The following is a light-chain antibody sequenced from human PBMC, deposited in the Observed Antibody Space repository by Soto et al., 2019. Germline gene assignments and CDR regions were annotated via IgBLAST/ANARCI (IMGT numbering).Light chain of an antibody. Sequence: EIVLTQSPGTLSLSPGERATLSCRASQSVSSSYLAWYQQKPGQAPRPPIYGASSRAIGIPDRFSGSGSGTDFTLTISRLEPEYFAVYYGQQYGSSPWTFGQGTKVEIK. CDR1: QSVSSSY. J-gene: IGKJ1*01. V-gene: IGKV3-20*01. CDR2: GAS. CDR3: QQYGSSPWT.